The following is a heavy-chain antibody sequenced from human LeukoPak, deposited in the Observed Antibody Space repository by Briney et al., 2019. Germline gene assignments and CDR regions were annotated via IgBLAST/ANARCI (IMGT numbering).Heavy chain of an antibody. Sequence: GGSLRRSCAASGFTFSSYSMKWVRQAPGKGLEWVSSISSSSSYIYYADSVKGRFTISRDNAKNSLYLQMNSLRAEDTAVYYCARYITMIVVAPDAFDIWGQGTMVTVSS. J-gene: IGHJ3*02. CDR3: ARYITMIVVAPDAFDI. CDR1: GFTFSSYS. D-gene: IGHD3-22*01. V-gene: IGHV3-21*01. CDR2: ISSSSSYI.